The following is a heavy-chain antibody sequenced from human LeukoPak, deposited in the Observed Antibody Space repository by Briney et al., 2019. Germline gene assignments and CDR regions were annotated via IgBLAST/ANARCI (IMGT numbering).Heavy chain of an antibody. CDR2: IIPIFGTA. D-gene: IGHD3-22*01. Sequence: SVKVSCKASGGTFSSYAISWVRQAPGQGLEWMGGIIPIFGTANYAQKFQGRVTITADESTSTAYMELSSLRSEDTAVYYCASEEYYYDSSGYYNAFDIWGQGTMVTVSS. V-gene: IGHV1-69*13. CDR1: GGTFSSYA. J-gene: IGHJ3*02. CDR3: ASEEYYYDSSGYYNAFDI.